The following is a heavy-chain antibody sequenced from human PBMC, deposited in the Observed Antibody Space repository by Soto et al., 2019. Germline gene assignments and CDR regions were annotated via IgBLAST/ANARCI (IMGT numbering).Heavy chain of an antibody. Sequence: QLHLVQSGAVVKKPGASVTVSCSASGYPVTAYYMHWVRQAPGRGIERMGGINPATGAAKYTQTFQGRVTMTRDPSTSTVFMELSGLTSEDTAVFYCARGGGVGVAGSAAFDMWGQGTVVTVSS. CDR2: INPATGAA. CDR3: ARGGGVGVAGSAAFDM. CDR1: GYPVTAYY. D-gene: IGHD3-3*01. V-gene: IGHV1-2*02. J-gene: IGHJ3*02.